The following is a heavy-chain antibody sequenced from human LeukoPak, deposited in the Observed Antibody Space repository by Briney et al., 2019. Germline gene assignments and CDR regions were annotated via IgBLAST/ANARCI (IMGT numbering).Heavy chain of an antibody. CDR1: GGSISSYY. V-gene: IGHV4-4*07. CDR2: IYSSGRT. CDR3: ARGLQTGGWNVFDY. D-gene: IGHD1-1*01. J-gene: IGHJ4*02. Sequence: SETLSLTCTVSGGSISSYYWSWIRQPAGKGLEWIGRIYSSGRTIYNPPLKSRVTMSVDTSKTQFSLKLSSVTAADTAVYYCARGLQTGGWNVFDYWGQGTLVTVSS.